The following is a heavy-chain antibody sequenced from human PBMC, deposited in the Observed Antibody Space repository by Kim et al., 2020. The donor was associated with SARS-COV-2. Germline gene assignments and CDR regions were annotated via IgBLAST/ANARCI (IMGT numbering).Heavy chain of an antibody. J-gene: IGHJ4*02. Sequence: GGSLRLSCAASGFTFSSYGMHWVRQAPGKGLEWVAVISYDGSNKYYADSVKGRFTISRDNSKNTLYLQMNSLRAEDTAVYYCAKPPTTQFPDYWGQGTLVTVSS. CDR1: GFTFSSYG. D-gene: IGHD1-1*01. V-gene: IGHV3-30*18. CDR3: AKPPTTQFPDY. CDR2: ISYDGSNK.